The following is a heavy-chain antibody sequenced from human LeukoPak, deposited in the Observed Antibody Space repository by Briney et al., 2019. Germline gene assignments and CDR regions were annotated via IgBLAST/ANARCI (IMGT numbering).Heavy chain of an antibody. CDR2: IAADDAS. CDR3: AKGPNFYSWRALDY. Sequence: PGGSLRLSCAASDSSFRSHDMSWVRQTSEKGLEWGSSIAADDASFYADSVRGRFTISRDKSQNILYLQMKSLRADDTAIYYCAKGPNFYSWRALDYWGQGSLVTVSS. J-gene: IGHJ4*02. CDR1: DSSFRSHD. D-gene: IGHD3-3*01. V-gene: IGHV3-23*01.